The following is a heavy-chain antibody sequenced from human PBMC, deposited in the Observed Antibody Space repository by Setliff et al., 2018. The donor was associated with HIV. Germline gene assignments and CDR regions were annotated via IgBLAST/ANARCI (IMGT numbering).Heavy chain of an antibody. CDR1: GGSLSGYY. D-gene: IGHD3-3*01. Sequence: SETLSLTCAVYGGSLSGYYWSWIRQPPGKGLEWIGEIHHSGSTNCNPSLKSRVTIFVDTSKNQLSLKVKSVTAADTAIYYCARICRNFWSGCVADSWGQGTLVTVSS. CDR2: IHHSGST. CDR3: ARICRNFWSGCVADS. V-gene: IGHV4-34*01. J-gene: IGHJ4*02.